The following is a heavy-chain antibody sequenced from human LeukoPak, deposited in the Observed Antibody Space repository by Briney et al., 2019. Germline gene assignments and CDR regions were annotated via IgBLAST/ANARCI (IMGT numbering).Heavy chain of an antibody. V-gene: IGHV4-4*02. Sequence: SETLSLTCAVSGGSISSSNWWSWVRQPPGKGLEWIGEIYHSGSTNYNPSLKSRVTISVDKSKNQFSLKLSSVTAADTAVYYCARRKYYYDSSGYYKYWGQGTLVTVPS. CDR1: GGSISSSNW. D-gene: IGHD3-22*01. CDR2: IYHSGST. CDR3: ARRKYYYDSSGYYKY. J-gene: IGHJ4*02.